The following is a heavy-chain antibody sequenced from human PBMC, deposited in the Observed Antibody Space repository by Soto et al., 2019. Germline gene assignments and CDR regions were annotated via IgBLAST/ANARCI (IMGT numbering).Heavy chain of an antibody. J-gene: IGHJ4*02. V-gene: IGHV3-64*01. Sequence: EVQLAESGGGMVQPGGSLRLSCVASGFTFSSYDMHWVRQAPGKGLEYVSSISSNGGTTYYGNSVKGRLTTSRDNPKNTLYLQMGSLRAEDMAVYYCVRRVSGNYDYWGQGTLVTVSS. CDR2: ISSNGGTT. CDR1: GFTFSSYD. D-gene: IGHD1-7*01. CDR3: VRRVSGNYDY.